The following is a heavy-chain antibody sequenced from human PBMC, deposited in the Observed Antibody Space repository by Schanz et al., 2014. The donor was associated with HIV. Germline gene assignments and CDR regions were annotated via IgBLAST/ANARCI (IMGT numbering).Heavy chain of an antibody. CDR3: ARDWENNWRYVGGFDS. CDR2: INPNSGST. J-gene: IGHJ4*02. V-gene: IGHV1-2*02. Sequence: QVQLMQSGAEVKEPGASVKVSCKASGYAFSDYYLHWVRQAPGQGLEWMGWINPNSGSTNYARKFQGRVTFSRDTSTGTAYMEVTKLTYDDTAVYYCARDWENNWRYVGGFDSWGLGTLVIVSS. CDR1: GYAFSDYY. D-gene: IGHD1-20*01.